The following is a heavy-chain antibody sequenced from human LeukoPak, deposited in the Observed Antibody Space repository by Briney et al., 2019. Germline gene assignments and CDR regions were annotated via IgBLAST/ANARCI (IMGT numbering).Heavy chain of an antibody. D-gene: IGHD2-21*01. V-gene: IGHV3-9*01. Sequence: GGSLRLSCAASGFTFDDYAMHGVRQAPGKGLEWVSGISWNSGSIGYADSVKGRFTISRDNAKNSLYLQMNSLRAEDTALYYCVKGVIATLGTGAFDIWGQGTMVTVSS. CDR2: ISWNSGSI. CDR1: GFTFDDYA. CDR3: VKGVIATLGTGAFDI. J-gene: IGHJ3*02.